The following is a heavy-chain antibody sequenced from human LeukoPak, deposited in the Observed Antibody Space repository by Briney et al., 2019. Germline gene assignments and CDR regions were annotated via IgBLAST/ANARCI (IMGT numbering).Heavy chain of an antibody. Sequence: SQTLSLTCAISGDSVSTNSAGWNWIRQSPSRGLEWLGRTYYRSKWNYDYAESVKSRITINPDTSKNQFSLQMNFVTPEDTAVYYCASDAGATLDAFDIWGQGTMVTVSS. CDR3: ASDAGATLDAFDI. J-gene: IGHJ3*02. V-gene: IGHV6-1*01. CDR1: GDSVSTNSAG. CDR2: TYYRSKWNY. D-gene: IGHD1-26*01.